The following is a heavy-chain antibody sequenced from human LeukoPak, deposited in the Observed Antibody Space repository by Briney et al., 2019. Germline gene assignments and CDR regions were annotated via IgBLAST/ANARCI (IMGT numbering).Heavy chain of an antibody. CDR3: ARGVKPRDIAIDY. CDR2: IYYTGST. CDR1: GGSISSYY. J-gene: IGHJ4*02. V-gene: IGHV4-59*01. Sequence: PSETLSLTCTVSGGSISSYYWSWIRQPPGKGLEWIGYIYYTGSTNYDPSLKSRVTISVDTSKNQFSLKLSSVTAADTAVYYCARGVKPRDIAIDYWGQGTLVTVSS. D-gene: IGHD2-15*01.